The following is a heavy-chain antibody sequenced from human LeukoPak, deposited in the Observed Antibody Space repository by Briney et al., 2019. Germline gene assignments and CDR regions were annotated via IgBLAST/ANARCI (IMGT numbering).Heavy chain of an antibody. Sequence: SETLSLTCTVSGGSISSYYWSWIRQPPGKGLEWIGYIYYSGSTNYNPSLKSRVTISVDTSKNQFSLKLSSVTAADTAVYYCARHRGSGWYLPDAFDIWGQGTMVTVSS. J-gene: IGHJ3*02. CDR3: ARHRGSGWYLPDAFDI. V-gene: IGHV4-59*08. D-gene: IGHD6-19*01. CDR1: GGSISSYY. CDR2: IYYSGST.